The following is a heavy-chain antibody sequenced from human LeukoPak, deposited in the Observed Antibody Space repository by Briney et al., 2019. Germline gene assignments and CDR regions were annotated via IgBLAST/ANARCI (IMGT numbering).Heavy chain of an antibody. D-gene: IGHD3-10*01. J-gene: IGHJ4*02. CDR1: GGSFSGHY. Sequence: SETLSLTCAVYGGSFSGHYWTWIRQPPGKGLEWIGEINHSGSTNYNPSLKSRVTISVDTSKNQFSLKVSSVTAADTAVYYCAKRRYYGSGSYYLDYWGQGTLVTVSS. CDR2: INHSGST. CDR3: AKRRYYGSGSYYLDY. V-gene: IGHV4-34*01.